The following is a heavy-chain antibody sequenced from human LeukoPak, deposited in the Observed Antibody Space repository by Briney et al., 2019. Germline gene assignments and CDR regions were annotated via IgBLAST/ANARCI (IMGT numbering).Heavy chain of an antibody. CDR3: ATDPPRITIFGVIITYFDY. J-gene: IGHJ4*02. CDR2: ISASGGRT. V-gene: IGHV3-23*01. CDR1: GFTFSSYA. D-gene: IGHD3-3*01. Sequence: PGGSLRLSCAASGFTFSSYAMSWVRQAPGKGLEWGSVISASGGRTSYADSVKGRFTVSRDNSKNTLYLQMNSLKTEDTAVYYCATDPPRITIFGVIITYFDYWGQGSLVTVSS.